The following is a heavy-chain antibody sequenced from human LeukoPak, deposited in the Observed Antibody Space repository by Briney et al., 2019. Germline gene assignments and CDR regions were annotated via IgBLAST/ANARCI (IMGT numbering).Heavy chain of an antibody. CDR2: IIPISGTA. D-gene: IGHD2-2*01. V-gene: IGHV1-69*05. CDR3: ASGGIPGWFDP. Sequence: GASVKVSCKASGGTFSGYAISWVRQAPGQGLEWMGGIIPISGTANYAQKFQGRVTITTDESTSTAYMELSSLRSEDTAVYYCASGGIPGWFDPWGQGTLVTVSS. J-gene: IGHJ5*02. CDR1: GGTFSGYA.